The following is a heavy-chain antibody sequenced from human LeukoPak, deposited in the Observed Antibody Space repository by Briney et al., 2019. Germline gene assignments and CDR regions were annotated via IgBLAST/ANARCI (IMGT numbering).Heavy chain of an antibody. CDR2: INPNSGGT. CDR3: ARGALKYSSDFDY. Sequence: GASVKVSCKASGYTFTGYYMHWVRQAPGQGLEWMGWINPNSGGTNYAQKFQGRVTMTRDTSISTAYMELSRLRSDDTAVYYRARGALKYSSDFDYWGQGTLVTVS. D-gene: IGHD6-25*01. V-gene: IGHV1-2*02. CDR1: GYTFTGYY. J-gene: IGHJ4*02.